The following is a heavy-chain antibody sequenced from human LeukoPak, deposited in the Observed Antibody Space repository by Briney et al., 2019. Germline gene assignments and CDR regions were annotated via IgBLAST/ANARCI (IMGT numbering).Heavy chain of an antibody. CDR2: ISYDGSNK. D-gene: IGHD6-19*01. CDR3: AKVSTGYSSGWYGAGLGVADI. J-gene: IGHJ3*02. V-gene: IGHV3-30*18. Sequence: GGSLRLSCAASGFTFSSYAMSWVRQAPGKGLEWVAVISYDGSNKYYADSVKGRFTISRDNSKNTLYLQMNSLRAEDTAVYYCAKVSTGYSSGWYGAGLGVADIWGQGTMVTVSS. CDR1: GFTFSSYA.